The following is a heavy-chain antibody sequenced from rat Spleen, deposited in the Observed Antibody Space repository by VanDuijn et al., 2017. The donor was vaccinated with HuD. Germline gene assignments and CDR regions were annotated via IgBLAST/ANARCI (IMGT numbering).Heavy chain of an antibody. CDR3: TQQLGDWFAY. J-gene: IGHJ3*01. CDR1: GFTFSDYA. D-gene: IGHD1-10*01. V-gene: IGHV5S23*01. Sequence: EVQLVESGGGLVQPGRSLKFSCAASGFTFSDYAMAWVRQAPTKGLEWVAYISTGGGSTYYRDSVKGRFTISRDNAKSALYLQMDSLRSEDTATYYCTQQLGDWFAYWGQGTLVTVSS. CDR2: ISTGGGST.